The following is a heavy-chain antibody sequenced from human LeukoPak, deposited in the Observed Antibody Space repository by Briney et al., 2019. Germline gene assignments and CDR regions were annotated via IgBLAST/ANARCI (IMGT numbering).Heavy chain of an antibody. V-gene: IGHV4-59*08. J-gene: IGHJ4*02. CDR2: IYYSGST. CDR1: GGSISSYY. Sequence: SETLSLTCIVSGGSISSYYWSWIRQPPGKGLEWIGYIYYSGSTNYNPSLKSRVTISIDTSKNQFSLKLSSVTAADTAVYYCARTRYYDSYYFDYWGQGTLVTVSS. D-gene: IGHD3-9*01. CDR3: ARTRYYDSYYFDY.